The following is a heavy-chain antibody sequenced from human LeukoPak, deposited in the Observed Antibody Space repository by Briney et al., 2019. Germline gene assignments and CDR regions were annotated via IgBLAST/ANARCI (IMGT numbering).Heavy chain of an antibody. CDR2: INHSGST. V-gene: IGHV4-34*01. CDR1: GGSFSGYY. J-gene: IGHJ4*02. D-gene: IGHD4-23*01. Sequence: SETLSLTCAVYGGSFSGYYWSWIRQPPGKGLEWIGEINHSGSTNYNPSLKSRVTISVDTSKNQFSLKLSSVTAADTAVYYCARVCSPIYGGNSDFDYWGQGTLVTVSS. CDR3: ARVCSPIYGGNSDFDY.